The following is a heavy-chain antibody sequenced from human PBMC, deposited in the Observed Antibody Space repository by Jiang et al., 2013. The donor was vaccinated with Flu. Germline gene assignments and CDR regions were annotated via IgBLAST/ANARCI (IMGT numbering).Heavy chain of an antibody. CDR1: GGTFSSYA. CDR3: ARGIFGVVYYFDY. Sequence: SCKASGGTFSSYAISWVRQAPGQGLEWMGIINPSGGSTSYAQKFQGRVTMTRDTSTSTVYMELSSLRSEDTAVYYCARGIFGVVYYFDYWGQGTLVTVSS. V-gene: IGHV1-46*03. CDR2: INPSGGST. D-gene: IGHD3-3*01. J-gene: IGHJ4*02.